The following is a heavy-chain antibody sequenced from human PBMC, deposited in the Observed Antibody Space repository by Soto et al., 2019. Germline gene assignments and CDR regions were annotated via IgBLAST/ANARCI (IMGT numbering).Heavy chain of an antibody. CDR3: ARDLSGYCTSTSCFYGMDV. CDR1: GYTFTSYA. J-gene: IGHJ6*02. Sequence: ASVKVSCKASGYTFTSYAIHWVRQAPGQRLECMGWVNSGNGDTKYSQKFQGRVTITRDTSASTAYMELSSLRSEDTAVYYCARDLSGYCTSTSCFYGMDVWGQGTTVTVSS. V-gene: IGHV1-3*01. CDR2: VNSGNGDT. D-gene: IGHD2-2*01.